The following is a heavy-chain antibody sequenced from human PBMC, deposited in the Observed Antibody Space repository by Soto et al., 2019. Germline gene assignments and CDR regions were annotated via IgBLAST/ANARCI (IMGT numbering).Heavy chain of an antibody. Sequence: QVQLVQSGAEVKKPGSSVKVSCKASGGTFSSYAISWVRQAPGQGLEWMGGLIPIFGTANYAQKFQGRVTITADESTSTAYMELSSLRSEDTAVYYCARGGVTTVTHVGGNYYYYGMDVWGQGTTVTVSS. CDR1: GGTFSSYA. CDR3: ARGGVTTVTHVGGNYYYYGMDV. J-gene: IGHJ6*02. D-gene: IGHD4-17*01. CDR2: LIPIFGTA. V-gene: IGHV1-69*01.